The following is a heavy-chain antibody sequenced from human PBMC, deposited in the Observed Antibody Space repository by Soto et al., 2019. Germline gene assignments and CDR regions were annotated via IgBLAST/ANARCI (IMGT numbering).Heavy chain of an antibody. CDR3: ARGKEYYDILTGYSPGYYFDY. CDR2: INPNSGGT. Sequence: ASVKVSCKASGYTFTGYYMHWVRQAPGQGLEWMGWINPNSGGTNYAQKFQGWVTMTRDTSISTAYLELSRLRSDDTAVYYCARGKEYYDILTGYSPGYYFDYWGQGTLVTVSS. CDR1: GYTFTGYY. D-gene: IGHD3-9*01. J-gene: IGHJ4*02. V-gene: IGHV1-2*04.